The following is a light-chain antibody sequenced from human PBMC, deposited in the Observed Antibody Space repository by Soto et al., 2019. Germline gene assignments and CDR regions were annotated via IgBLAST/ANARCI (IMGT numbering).Light chain of an antibody. CDR1: QSGLYSSTNKSY. V-gene: IGKV4-1*01. Sequence: DIVMTQSPDALAVSLGERDTINCKSSQSGLYSSTNKSYLTWYKQNPGQPPKLLIYWASTRESGVTDRFSGSGSGTDFTLTSSSLQAEDLAVYYCQQYYSIPYTFGQGTKLEIK. CDR3: QQYYSIPYT. CDR2: WAS. J-gene: IGKJ2*01.